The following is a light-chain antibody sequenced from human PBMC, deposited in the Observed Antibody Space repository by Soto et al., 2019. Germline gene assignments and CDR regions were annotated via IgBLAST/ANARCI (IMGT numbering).Light chain of an antibody. CDR3: QQRSVWPT. J-gene: IGKJ4*01. CDR2: DAS. Sequence: EIVLTQSPATLSSSPGERATLSCRASQSIDTYLAWYQQKPGQAPRLLIYDASDRATGIPARFSGSGSGTAFTLTISGLEPEDFALYYCQQRSVWPTFGGGTKVDIK. CDR1: QSIDTY. V-gene: IGKV3-11*01.